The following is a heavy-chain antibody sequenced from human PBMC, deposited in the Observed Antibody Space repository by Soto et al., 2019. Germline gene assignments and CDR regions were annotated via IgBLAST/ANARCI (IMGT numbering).Heavy chain of an antibody. CDR3: ARLDSITMVRGMDG. Sequence: GESLKISCKGSGCSFTNYWIAWVRQMPGKGLEWMGIIYPDDSDTRYSPSFQGQVTISADKSISTAYLQWSSLKASDTAMYYCARLDSITMVRGMDGWGQGTTVTVSS. D-gene: IGHD3-10*01. V-gene: IGHV5-51*01. J-gene: IGHJ6*02. CDR2: IYPDDSDT. CDR1: GCSFTNYW.